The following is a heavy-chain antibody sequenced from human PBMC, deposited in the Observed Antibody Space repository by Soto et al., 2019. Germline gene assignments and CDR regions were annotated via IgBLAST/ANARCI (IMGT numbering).Heavy chain of an antibody. J-gene: IGHJ3*02. CDR3: ARDSHSYSSGPPSGLDI. CDR2: IYYSGST. CDR1: GGSISSYY. V-gene: IGHV4-59*01. D-gene: IGHD6-19*01. Sequence: SETLSLTCTVSGGSISSYYWSWIRQPPGKGLEWIGYIYYSGSTNYNPSLKSRVTISVDTSKNQFSLKLSSVTAADTAVYYCARDSHSYSSGPPSGLDIWGQGTMVTVSS.